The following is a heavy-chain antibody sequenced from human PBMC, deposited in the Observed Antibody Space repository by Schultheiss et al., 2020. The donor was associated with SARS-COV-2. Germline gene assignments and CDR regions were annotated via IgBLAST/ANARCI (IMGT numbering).Heavy chain of an antibody. Sequence: GESLKISCAASGFTFSSYGMHWVRQAPGKGLEWVAVISYDGSNKYYADSVKGRFTISRDNSKNTLYLQMNSLRAEDTAVYYCARGRYSSSRWWFDPWGQGTLVTVSS. CDR3: ARGRYSSSRWWFDP. J-gene: IGHJ5*02. CDR2: ISYDGSNK. CDR1: GFTFSSYG. V-gene: IGHV3-30*03. D-gene: IGHD6-6*01.